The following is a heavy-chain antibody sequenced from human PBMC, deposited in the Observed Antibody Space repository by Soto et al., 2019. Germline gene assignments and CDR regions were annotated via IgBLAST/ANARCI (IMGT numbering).Heavy chain of an antibody. CDR3: ASDSSGYYKTRYYYGMDV. CDR1: GGTFSSYA. D-gene: IGHD3-22*01. CDR2: IIPIFGTA. J-gene: IGHJ6*02. V-gene: IGHV1-69*13. Sequence: EASVKVSCKASGGTFSSYAISWVRQAPGQGLEWMGGIIPIFGTANYAQKFQGRVTITADESTSTAYMELSSLRSEDTAVYYCASDSSGYYKTRYYYGMDVWGQGTTVTVSS.